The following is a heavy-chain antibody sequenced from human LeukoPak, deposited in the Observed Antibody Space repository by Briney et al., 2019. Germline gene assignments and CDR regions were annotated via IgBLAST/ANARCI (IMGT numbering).Heavy chain of an antibody. Sequence: GGSLRLSCAASGFTFSSYSMNWVRQAPGKGLEWVSYISSSSGTIYYADFVKGRFTISRDNSKNTLYLQMNSLRAEDTAVYYCVVYYGSGSSYRVDYWGQGTLVTVSS. J-gene: IGHJ4*02. CDR3: VVYYGSGSSYRVDY. CDR2: ISSSSGTI. CDR1: GFTFSSYS. V-gene: IGHV3-48*01. D-gene: IGHD3-10*01.